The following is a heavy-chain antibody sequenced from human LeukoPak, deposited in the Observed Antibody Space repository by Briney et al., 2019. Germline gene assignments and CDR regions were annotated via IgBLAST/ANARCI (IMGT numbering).Heavy chain of an antibody. J-gene: IGHJ6*02. CDR1: GGTVSSYA. Sequence: SVKVSCKASGGTVSSYAISWVRQAPGQGLEWMGGIIPIFGTANYAQKFQGRVTITADESTSTAYMELSSLRSEDTAVYYCATGAAIRSYYYGMDVWGQGTTVTVSS. V-gene: IGHV1-69*01. CDR2: IIPIFGTA. D-gene: IGHD2-21*01. CDR3: ATGAAIRSYYYGMDV.